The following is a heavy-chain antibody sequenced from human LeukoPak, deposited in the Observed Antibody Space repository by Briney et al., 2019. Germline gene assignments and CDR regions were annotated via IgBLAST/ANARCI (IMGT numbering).Heavy chain of an antibody. D-gene: IGHD6-13*01. CDR2: IYYSGST. Sequence: SETLSLTCAVSGYSISSSNWWGWIRQPPGKGLELIGYIYYSGSTYYNPSLKSRVTISVDTSKNQFSLKLSSVTAADTAVYYCARARTAAAGLDPWGQGTLVTVSS. V-gene: IGHV4-28*03. J-gene: IGHJ5*02. CDR3: ARARTAAAGLDP. CDR1: GYSISSSNW.